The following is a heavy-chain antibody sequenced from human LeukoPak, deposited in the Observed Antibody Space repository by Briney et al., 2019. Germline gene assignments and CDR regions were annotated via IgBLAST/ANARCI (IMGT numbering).Heavy chain of an antibody. CDR2: INPNSGGT. J-gene: IGHJ4*02. CDR3: ARSIGYCSSTSCYDMDY. D-gene: IGHD2-2*01. V-gene: IGHV1-2*02. CDR1: GYTFTGYY. Sequence: ASVKVSCKASGYTFTGYYMHWVRQAPGQGLEWMGWINPNSGGTNYAQKFQGRVTMTRDTSISTAYMGLSRLRSDDTAVYYCARSIGYCSSTSCYDMDYWGQGTLVTVSS.